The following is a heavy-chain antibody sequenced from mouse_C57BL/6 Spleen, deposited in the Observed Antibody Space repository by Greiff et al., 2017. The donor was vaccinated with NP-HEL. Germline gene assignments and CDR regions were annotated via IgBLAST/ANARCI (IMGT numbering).Heavy chain of an antibody. V-gene: IGHV1-7*01. J-gene: IGHJ1*03. CDR1: GYTFTSYW. D-gene: IGHD1-1*01. Sequence: VQLQQSGAELAKPGASVKLSCKASGYTFTSYWMHWVKQRPGQGLEWIGYINPSSGYTKYNQKFKDKATLTADKSSSTAYMQLSSLKYEDSAVYYCARNYGSSHWYFDVWGTGTTVTVSS. CDR2: INPSSGYT. CDR3: ARNYGSSHWYFDV.